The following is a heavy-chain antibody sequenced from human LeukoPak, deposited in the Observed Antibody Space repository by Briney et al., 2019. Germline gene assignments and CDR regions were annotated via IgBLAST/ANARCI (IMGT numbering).Heavy chain of an antibody. CDR2: ISGSGGST. Sequence: GGSLRLSCAASGFTFSSYAMIWVRQAPGKGLEWVSGISGSGGSTFYADSLKGRFTISRDNSKNTLYLQMNSLRAEDTAVYYCARNIMGSRIAAAGYWGQGTLVTVSS. CDR3: ARNIMGSRIAAAGY. CDR1: GFTFSSYA. V-gene: IGHV3-23*01. D-gene: IGHD6-13*01. J-gene: IGHJ4*02.